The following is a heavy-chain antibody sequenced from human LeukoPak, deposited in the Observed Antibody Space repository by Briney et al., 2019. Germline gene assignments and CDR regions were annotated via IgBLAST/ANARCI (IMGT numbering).Heavy chain of an antibody. CDR2: VYPGDSDI. CDR3: ARQRPRPDDAFDI. J-gene: IGHJ3*02. Sequence: GESLKISCQASGYSFTTYWIAWVRQLPGKGLEWMGRVYPGDSDITYSPSFQGQVTISADRSINTAYLQWSSLKASDTAMYYCARQRPRPDDAFDIWGQGTMVTVSS. V-gene: IGHV5-51*01. D-gene: IGHD1-14*01. CDR1: GYSFTTYW.